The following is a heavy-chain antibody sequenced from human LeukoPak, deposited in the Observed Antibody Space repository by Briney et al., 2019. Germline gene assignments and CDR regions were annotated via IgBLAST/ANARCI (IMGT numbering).Heavy chain of an antibody. Sequence: GGSLRLSCAASGFTFSNYNMNWVRQAPGKGLEWVSYITSSSSTMYYADSVKGRFTISRDNAKNSLHLQMNSLRAEDTAVYYCARPLCGSCYTCDYWGQGTLVTVSS. CDR2: ITSSSSTM. CDR3: ARPLCGSCYTCDY. J-gene: IGHJ4*02. CDR1: GFTFSNYN. D-gene: IGHD2-15*01. V-gene: IGHV3-48*01.